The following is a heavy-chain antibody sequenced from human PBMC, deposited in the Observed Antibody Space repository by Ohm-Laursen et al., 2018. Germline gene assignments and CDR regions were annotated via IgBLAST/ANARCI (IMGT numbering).Heavy chain of an antibody. V-gene: IGHV4-38-2*01. CDR3: ARGLWWFDP. CDR2: IYHSGST. Sequence: GTLSLTCAVSGYSISSGYLWGWIRQPPGKGLEWIGTIYHSGSTYYNPSLKSRVTISVDTSKNQFSLKLSSVTAADTALYYCARGLWWFDPWGQGTLVTVSS. J-gene: IGHJ5*02. CDR1: GYSISSGYL.